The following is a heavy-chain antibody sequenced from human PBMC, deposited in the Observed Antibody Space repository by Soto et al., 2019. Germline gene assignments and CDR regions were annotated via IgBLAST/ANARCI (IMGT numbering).Heavy chain of an antibody. CDR3: ARYRSGYDNWFDP. J-gene: IGHJ5*02. CDR2: IYYSGST. D-gene: IGHD5-12*01. V-gene: IGHV4-59*08. CDR1: GGSISSYY. Sequence: SETLSLTCTVSGGSISSYYWSWIRQPPGKGLEWIGYIYYSGSTNYNPSLKSRVTISVDTSKNQFSLKLSSVTAADTAVYYCARYRSGYDNWFDPWGQGTLVTVSS.